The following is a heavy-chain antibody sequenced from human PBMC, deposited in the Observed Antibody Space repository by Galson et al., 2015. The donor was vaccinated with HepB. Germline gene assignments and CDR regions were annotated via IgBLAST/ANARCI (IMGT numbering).Heavy chain of an antibody. V-gene: IGHV1-3*01. Sequence: SVKVSCTASGYTFTSYAMHWVRQAPGQRLEWMGWINAGNGNTKYSPKFQGRVTITRDTSASTAYMELSSLRSEDTAVYYCASLGNYYDSSGYPQYYYGMDVWGQGTTVTVSS. J-gene: IGHJ6*02. CDR3: ASLGNYYDSSGYPQYYYGMDV. CDR2: INAGNGNT. D-gene: IGHD3-22*01. CDR1: GYTFTSYA.